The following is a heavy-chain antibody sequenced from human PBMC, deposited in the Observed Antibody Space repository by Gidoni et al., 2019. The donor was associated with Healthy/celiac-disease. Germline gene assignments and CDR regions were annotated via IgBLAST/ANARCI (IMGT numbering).Heavy chain of an antibody. D-gene: IGHD6-13*01. CDR3: AKGSSWPGYYYYGMDV. CDR2: ISGSGGST. Sequence: EVQLFESGGGLVQPGGSLRLSCAASGFTFSSYAMSWVRQAPGKGLEWVSAISGSGGSTYYADSVKGRFTSSRDNSKNTLYLQMNSLRAEDTAVYYCAKGSSWPGYYYYGMDVWGQGTTVTVSS. CDR1: GFTFSSYA. J-gene: IGHJ6*02. V-gene: IGHV3-23*01.